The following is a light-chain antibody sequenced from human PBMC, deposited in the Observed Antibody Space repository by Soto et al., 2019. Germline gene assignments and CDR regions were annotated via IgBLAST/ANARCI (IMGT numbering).Light chain of an antibody. CDR2: WAS. CDR1: LSVLKSLDNQHY. J-gene: IGKJ3*01. V-gene: IGKV4-1*01. Sequence: DVVMTQSPDSLAVSLGERATINCKSSLSVLKSLDNQHYIAWYQQKSGQPPKLLMYWASTRKSGVPDRFSGSGSGKDFTLTINNVQAEDVAVDHCHQYCSTPLTFGPGTKVNV. CDR3: HQYCSTPLT.